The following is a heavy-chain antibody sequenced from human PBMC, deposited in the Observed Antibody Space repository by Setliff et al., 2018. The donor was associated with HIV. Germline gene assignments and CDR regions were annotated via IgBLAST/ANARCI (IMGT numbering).Heavy chain of an antibody. Sequence: LRPSCAASGFTFSTYAMSWVRQAPGKGLEWVSSISGSAASTYYADSVKGRFTISRDNSKYTLFLQMNSLRAEDSAVYYCAKDLEDSSSWHYFDYWGQGTLVTGSS. J-gene: IGHJ4*02. CDR2: ISGSAAST. CDR1: GFTFSTYA. CDR3: AKDLEDSSSWHYFDY. D-gene: IGHD6-13*01. V-gene: IGHV3-23*01.